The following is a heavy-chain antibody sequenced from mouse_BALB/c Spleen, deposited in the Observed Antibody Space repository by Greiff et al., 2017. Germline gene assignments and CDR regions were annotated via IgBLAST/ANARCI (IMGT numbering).Heavy chain of an antibody. CDR1: GFSLTSYG. Sequence: QVQLKQSGPGLVQPSQSLSITCTVSGFSLTSYGVHWVRQSPGKGLEWLGVIWSGGSTDYNAAFISRLSISKDNSKSQVFFKMNSLQANDTAIYYCSRKTYYSSGWFAYWGQGTLVTVSA. D-gene: IGHD2-12*01. CDR3: SRKTYYSSGWFAY. J-gene: IGHJ3*01. CDR2: IWSGGST. V-gene: IGHV2-2*02.